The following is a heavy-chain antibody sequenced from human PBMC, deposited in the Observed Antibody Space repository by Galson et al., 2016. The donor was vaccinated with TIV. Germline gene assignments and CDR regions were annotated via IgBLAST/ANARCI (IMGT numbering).Heavy chain of an antibody. Sequence: PALVKPTQTLTLTCSFSGFSLSTSGMCVSWIRQPPGKALEWLARIDWDDDIYYSPFMKTRLTISKDTSKNQVVLTMTNLDPVDTATYYCARTSYYYDSSGDYEGMLYFDYWGQGSRVTVSS. CDR3: ARTSYYYDSSGDYEGMLYFDY. D-gene: IGHD3-22*01. CDR1: GFSLSTSGMC. CDR2: IDWDDDI. V-gene: IGHV2-70*11. J-gene: IGHJ4*02.